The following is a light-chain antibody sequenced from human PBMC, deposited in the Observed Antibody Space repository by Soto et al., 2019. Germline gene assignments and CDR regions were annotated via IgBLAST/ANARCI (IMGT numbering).Light chain of an antibody. CDR3: QQYGGSPPYT. V-gene: IGKV3-20*01. CDR1: HSVSRSY. J-gene: IGKJ2*01. Sequence: EIVLTQSPGTLSLSPGERATLSCRASHSVSRSYLAWYQQKPGQGPRLLIYGASSRATGIPDRFSGSGSGTDFTLTISRLEPEDFAVYYCQQYGGSPPYTFGQGTKLEIK. CDR2: GAS.